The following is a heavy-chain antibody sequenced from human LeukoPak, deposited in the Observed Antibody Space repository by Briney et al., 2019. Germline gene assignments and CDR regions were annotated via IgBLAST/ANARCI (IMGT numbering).Heavy chain of an antibody. D-gene: IGHD1-26*01. CDR2: IYYSGST. Sequence: RASETLSLTCTVSGGSISSYYWSWIRQPPGKGLEWIGYIYYSGSTNYNPSLKSRVTISVDTSKNQFSLKLSSVTAADTAVYYCARERSGSYYLGGGPYYYYYYMDVWGKGTTVTVSS. J-gene: IGHJ6*03. CDR3: ARERSGSYYLGGGPYYYYYYMDV. V-gene: IGHV4-59*01. CDR1: GGSISSYY.